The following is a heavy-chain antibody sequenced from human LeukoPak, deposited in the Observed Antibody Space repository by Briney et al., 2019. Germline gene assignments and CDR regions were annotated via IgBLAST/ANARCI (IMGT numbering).Heavy chain of an antibody. CDR1: GFTFSSYS. CDR3: ARDGGCSSTSCYSRFNWFDP. CDR2: ISSSSSTI. D-gene: IGHD2-2*01. J-gene: IGHJ5*02. Sequence: AGXSLRLSCAASGFTFSSYSMNWVRQAPGKGLEWVSYISSSSSTIYYADSVEGRFTISRDNAKNSLYLQMNSLRAEDTAVYYCARDGGCSSTSCYSRFNWFDPWGQGTLVTVSS. V-gene: IGHV3-48*01.